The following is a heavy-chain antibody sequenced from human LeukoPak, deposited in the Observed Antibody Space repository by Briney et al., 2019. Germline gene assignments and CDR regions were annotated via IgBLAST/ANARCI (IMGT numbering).Heavy chain of an antibody. J-gene: IGHJ6*02. Sequence: PGGCLRLSCAASGFTFISYWMSWVRQPLGQGLEWVANIKQDESEKYYVDSVKGRFTISRDNAKNSLYLQMNSLRAEDTAVYYCAVVLSYGPYGRGVWGQGTTVTVSS. V-gene: IGHV3-7*01. CDR1: GFTFISYW. CDR2: IKQDESEK. D-gene: IGHD5-18*01. CDR3: AVVLSYGPYGRGV.